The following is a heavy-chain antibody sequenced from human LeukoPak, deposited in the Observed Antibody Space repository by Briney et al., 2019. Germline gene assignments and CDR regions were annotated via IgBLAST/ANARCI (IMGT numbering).Heavy chain of an antibody. J-gene: IGHJ4*02. CDR2: INPNSGGT. Sequence: ASVKVSCNASGYTFSNYGITWVRQAPGQGLEWMGWINPNSGGTNYAQKFQGGVTMTRDTSISTAYMELSRLRSDDTAVYYCARVRYRLAETYIDYWGQGTLVTVSS. CDR1: GYTFSNYG. D-gene: IGHD3-16*01. V-gene: IGHV1-2*02. CDR3: ARVRYRLAETYIDY.